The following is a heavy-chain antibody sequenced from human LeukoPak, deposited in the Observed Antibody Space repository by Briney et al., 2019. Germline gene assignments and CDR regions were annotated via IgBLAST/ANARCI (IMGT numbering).Heavy chain of an antibody. V-gene: IGHV4-59*01. CDR2: IYYSGST. J-gene: IGHJ5*02. CDR1: GGSISSYY. Sequence: SETLSLTCTVSGGSISSYYWSWIRQPPGKGLEWIGYIYYSGSTNYNPSLKSRATISVDTSKNQFSLKLSSVTAADTAVYYCARFYGSGSYSNWFDPWGQGTLVTVSS. CDR3: ARFYGSGSYSNWFDP. D-gene: IGHD3-10*01.